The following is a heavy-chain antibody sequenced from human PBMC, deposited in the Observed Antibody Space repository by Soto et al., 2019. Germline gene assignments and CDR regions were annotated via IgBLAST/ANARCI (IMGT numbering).Heavy chain of an antibody. CDR2: IYYSGST. D-gene: IGHD6-13*01. CDR3: ARRWLSSSWDYWYFDL. V-gene: IGHV4-31*03. J-gene: IGHJ2*01. Sequence: QVQLQESDPGLVKPSQTLSLTCTISGGSISSGGYYWSWIRHHPGKGLEWIGYIYYSGSTYYNPSLKSRVTISVDTSKNQFSLKLSSVTAADTAVYYCARRWLSSSWDYWYFDLWGRGTLVTVSS. CDR1: GGSISSGGYY.